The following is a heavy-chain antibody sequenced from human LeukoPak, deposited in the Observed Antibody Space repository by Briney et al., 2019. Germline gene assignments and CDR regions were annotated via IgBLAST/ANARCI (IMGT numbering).Heavy chain of an antibody. CDR1: GGSISSYY. D-gene: IGHD1-14*01. Sequence: PSETLSLTCTVSGGSISSYYWSWIRQPPRKGLEWIGYIYYSGSTNYNPSLKSRVTISVDTSKNQFSLKLSSVTAADTAVYYCARQAPTVYYFDYCGQGTLVTVSS. CDR3: ARQAPTVYYFDY. J-gene: IGHJ4*02. CDR2: IYYSGST. V-gene: IGHV4-59*01.